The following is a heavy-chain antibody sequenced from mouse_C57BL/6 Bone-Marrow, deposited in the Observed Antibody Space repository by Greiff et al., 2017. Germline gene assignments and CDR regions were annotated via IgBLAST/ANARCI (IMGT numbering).Heavy chain of an antibody. J-gene: IGHJ4*01. CDR2: IDPSDSYT. CDR3: ARERTRYYDYDGGSYAMDY. CDR1: GYTFTSYW. Sequence: QVQLKQPGAELVKPGASVKLSCKASGYTFTSYWMQWVKQRPGQGLEWIGEIDPSDSYTNYNQKFKGKATLTVDTSSSTAYMQLSSLTSEDSAVYYCARERTRYYDYDGGSYAMDYWGQGTSVTVSS. D-gene: IGHD2-4*01. V-gene: IGHV1-50*01.